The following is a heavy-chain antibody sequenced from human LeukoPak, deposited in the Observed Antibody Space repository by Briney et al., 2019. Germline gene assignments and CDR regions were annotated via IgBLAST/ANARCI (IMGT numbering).Heavy chain of an antibody. J-gene: IGHJ6*02. CDR2: VYTSGST. CDR1: GGSLSNYY. Sequence: SETLSLTCTVSGGSLSNYYWSWIRQPAGKGLEWIGRVYTSGSTNYNPSLKSRVTMSVDTSKNQFSLKLNSVTAADTAVYYCGRTGIGSSYYYGMDVWGQGTTVTVSS. CDR3: GRTGIGSSYYYGMDV. V-gene: IGHV4-4*07. D-gene: IGHD6-6*01.